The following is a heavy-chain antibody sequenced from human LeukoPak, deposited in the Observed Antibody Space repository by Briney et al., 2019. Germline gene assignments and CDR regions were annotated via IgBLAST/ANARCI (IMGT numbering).Heavy chain of an antibody. J-gene: IGHJ4*02. D-gene: IGHD2-2*01. CDR2: INPNSGGT. V-gene: IGHV1-2*06. CDR3: ARDLGSTRGY. CDR1: GYTFTGYY. Sequence: ASVKVSCKASGYTFTGYYIQWVRQAPGQGLEWMGRINPNSGGTNYAQKFQGRVTMTRDTSISTAYMELSRLRSDDTAVYFCARDLGSTRGYWGQGTLVTVSS.